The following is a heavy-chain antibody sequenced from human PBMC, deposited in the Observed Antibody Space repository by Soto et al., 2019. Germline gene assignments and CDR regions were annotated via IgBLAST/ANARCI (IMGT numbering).Heavy chain of an antibody. Sequence: TLSLTCTVSGGSISSGGYYWSWIRQHPGKGLEWIGYIYYSGSTYYNPSLKSRVTISVDTSKNQFSLKLSSVTAADTAVYYCARDRRVGWFDPWGQGTLVTVSS. D-gene: IGHD2-15*01. J-gene: IGHJ5*02. CDR3: ARDRRVGWFDP. CDR2: IYYSGST. V-gene: IGHV4-31*03. CDR1: GGSISSGGYY.